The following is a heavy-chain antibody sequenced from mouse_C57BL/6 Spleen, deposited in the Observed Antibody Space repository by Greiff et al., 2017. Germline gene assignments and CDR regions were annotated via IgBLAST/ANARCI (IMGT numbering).Heavy chain of an antibody. V-gene: IGHV5-4*01. CDR1: GFTFSSYA. J-gene: IGHJ3*01. CDR2: ISDGGSYT. CDR3: ARILYGSSNAWIAY. D-gene: IGHD1-1*01. Sequence: EVQLQESGGGLVKPGGSLNLSCAASGFTFSSYAMSWVRQTPEKRLEWVATISDGGSYTYYPDNVKGRFTISRDNATNNLYLQMSHLKSEDTAMYYCARILYGSSNAWIAYWGQGTLVTVSA.